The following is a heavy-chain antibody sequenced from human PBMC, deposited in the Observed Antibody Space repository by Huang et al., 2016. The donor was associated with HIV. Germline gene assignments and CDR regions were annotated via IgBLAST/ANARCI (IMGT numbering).Heavy chain of an antibody. Sequence: EVQLVESGGGLVQPGRSLRLSCAASGFTFDDYAMHWVRQAPGKGLEGVPGSSGNSGSIGYADSVKGRFTISRDNAKNSLYLQMNSLRAEDTALYYCARRGVMVRGAHFDYWGLGTLVTVSS. J-gene: IGHJ4*02. V-gene: IGHV3-9*01. D-gene: IGHD3-10*01. CDR2: SSGNSGSI. CDR3: ARRGVMVRGAHFDY. CDR1: GFTFDDYA.